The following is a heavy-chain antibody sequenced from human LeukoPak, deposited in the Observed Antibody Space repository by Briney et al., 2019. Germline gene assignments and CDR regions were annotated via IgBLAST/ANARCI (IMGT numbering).Heavy chain of an antibody. Sequence: PSESLSLTCTVSGGSISSYYWSWIRQPPGKGLEWIAYIYYSGSTNYNPSLKSRVTISVDTSKNQFSLKLSSVTAADTAVYYCARRYGSGSSGTFDYWGQGTLVTVSS. J-gene: IGHJ4*02. CDR1: GGSISSYY. CDR3: ARRYGSGSSGTFDY. V-gene: IGHV4-59*01. CDR2: IYYSGST. D-gene: IGHD3-10*01.